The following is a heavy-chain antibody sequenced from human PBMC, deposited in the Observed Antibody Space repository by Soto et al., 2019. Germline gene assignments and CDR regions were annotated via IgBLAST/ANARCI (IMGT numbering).Heavy chain of an antibody. CDR3: EKHWYNYGDFDY. CDR2: ISYDGSKK. Sequence: PGGSLRLSCAASGFTFSSYGMHWVRQAPGKGLEWVAVISYDGSKKYYADSVKGRFTISRDNSKNTLYLQMNSLKVEDTAVYYCEKHWYNYGDFDYWGQGTLVTVSS. V-gene: IGHV3-30*18. D-gene: IGHD1-1*01. J-gene: IGHJ4*02. CDR1: GFTFSSYG.